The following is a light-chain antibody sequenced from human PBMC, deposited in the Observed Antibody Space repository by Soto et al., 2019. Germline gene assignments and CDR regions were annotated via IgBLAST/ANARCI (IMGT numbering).Light chain of an antibody. CDR3: QEYYASPFT. CDR1: QTVLSSSNNKNY. CDR2: WAS. V-gene: IGKV4-1*01. J-gene: IGKJ3*01. Sequence: DIVMTQSPDSLAVSLGEMATINCRSSQTVLSSSNNKNYLAWYQQKPRQPPKLLIYWASTRESGVPDRFSGSGSGTDFTLTISSLQAEDVAVYYCQEYYASPFTFGPGTKVEIK.